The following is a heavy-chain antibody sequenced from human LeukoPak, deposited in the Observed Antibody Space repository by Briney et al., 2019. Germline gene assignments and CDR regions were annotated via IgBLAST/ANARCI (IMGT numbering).Heavy chain of an antibody. CDR3: AKEYDSSGYYLYYFDY. D-gene: IGHD3-22*01. CDR2: IRYDGSNK. Sequence: GGSLRPSCAASGFTFSSYGMHWVRQAPGKGLEWVSFIRYDGSNKYYADSVKGRFTISRDNSKNTLYLQMNSLRAEDTAVYYCAKEYDSSGYYLYYFDYWGQGTLVTVSS. CDR1: GFTFSSYG. V-gene: IGHV3-30*02. J-gene: IGHJ4*02.